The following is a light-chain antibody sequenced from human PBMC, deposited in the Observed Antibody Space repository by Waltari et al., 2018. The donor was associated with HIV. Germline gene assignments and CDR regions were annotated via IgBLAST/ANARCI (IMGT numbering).Light chain of an antibody. Sequence: QSALTQPASVSGSPGQSITISCTGTSSDVGGDTYVSWYQQHPGKAPKLMIYEVSNRPSGVSNRFSGSKSGNTASLTISGLQAEDEADYYCSSYTSSSTLVFGGGTKLTVL. CDR3: SSYTSSSTLV. V-gene: IGLV2-14*01. CDR2: EVS. CDR1: SSDVGGDTY. J-gene: IGLJ2*01.